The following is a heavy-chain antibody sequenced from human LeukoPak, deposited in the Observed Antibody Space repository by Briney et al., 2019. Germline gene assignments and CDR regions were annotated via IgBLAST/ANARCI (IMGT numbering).Heavy chain of an antibody. CDR2: ISGSGGST. Sequence: GGSLRLSCAASGFTFSSYAMSWVRQAPGKGLGWVSAISGSGGSTYYADSVKGRFTISRDNSKNTLYLQMNSLRAEDTAVYYCAKDATYDSSGYYSYFDYWGQGTLVTVSS. CDR3: AKDATYDSSGYYSYFDY. J-gene: IGHJ4*02. CDR1: GFTFSSYA. D-gene: IGHD3-22*01. V-gene: IGHV3-23*01.